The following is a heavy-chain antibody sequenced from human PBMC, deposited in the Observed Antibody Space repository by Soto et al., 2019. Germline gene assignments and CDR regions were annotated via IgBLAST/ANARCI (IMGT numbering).Heavy chain of an antibody. CDR1: GFTFSSYA. CDR2: ISGSGGST. CDR3: AKGTGYYDY. J-gene: IGHJ4*02. Sequence: GGSPRLGCAASGFTFSSYAMSGVRQAPGKGLEWVSAISGSGGSTYYADSVKGRFTISRDNSKNTLYLQMNSLRAEDTAVYYCAKGTGYYDYWGQGTLVTVSS. D-gene: IGHD3-9*01. V-gene: IGHV3-23*01.